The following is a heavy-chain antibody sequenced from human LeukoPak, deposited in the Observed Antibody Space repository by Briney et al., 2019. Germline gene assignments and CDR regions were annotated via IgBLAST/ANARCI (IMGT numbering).Heavy chain of an antibody. Sequence: ASVKVSCKVSGYXLTELSMHWVRQAPGKGLEWMGGFDPEDGETIYAQKFQGRVTMTEDTSTDTAYMELSSLRSEDTAVYYCATRPLLAGKNYGMDIWGQGTTVTVSS. CDR3: ATRPLLAGKNYGMDI. CDR2: FDPEDGET. D-gene: IGHD2-15*01. CDR1: GYXLTELS. V-gene: IGHV1-24*01. J-gene: IGHJ6*02.